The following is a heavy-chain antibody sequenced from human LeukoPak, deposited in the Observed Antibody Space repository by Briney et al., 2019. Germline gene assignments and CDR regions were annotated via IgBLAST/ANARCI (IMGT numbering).Heavy chain of an antibody. Sequence: GGSLRLSCAASGFTFSSYSMNWVRQAPGKGLEWVSSISSSSSYIYYADSVKGRFTISRDNAKNSPYLQMNSLRAEDTAVYYCARGDIVVVPAVPFDYWGQGTLVTVSS. CDR3: ARGDIVVVPAVPFDY. CDR2: ISSSSSYI. V-gene: IGHV3-21*01. CDR1: GFTFSSYS. D-gene: IGHD2-2*01. J-gene: IGHJ4*02.